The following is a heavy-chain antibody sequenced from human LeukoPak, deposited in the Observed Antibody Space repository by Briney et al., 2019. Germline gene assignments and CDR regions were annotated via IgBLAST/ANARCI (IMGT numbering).Heavy chain of an antibody. V-gene: IGHV3-7*01. CDR3: ARDSVWFGELEYYFDY. J-gene: IGHJ4*02. D-gene: IGHD3-10*01. CDR2: IKQDGSEK. Sequence: GGSLRLSRAASGFTFSSYWMSWVRQAPGKGLEWVANIKQDGSEKYYVDSVKGRFTISRDNAKNSLYLQMNSLRAEDTAVYYCARDSVWFGELEYYFDYWGQGTLVTVSS. CDR1: GFTFSSYW.